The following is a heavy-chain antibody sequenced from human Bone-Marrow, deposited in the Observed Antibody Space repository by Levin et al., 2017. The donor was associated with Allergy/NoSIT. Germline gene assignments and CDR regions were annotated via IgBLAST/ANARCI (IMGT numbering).Heavy chain of an antibody. CDR1: GYTFTNYG. Sequence: ASVKVSCKASGYTFTNYGISWIRQAPGQGLEWMGWISAYNGNTDYAQKFRGRVTMTAGTSTNTAYLELRTLTSDDTAVYYCARSPPAVAAETLDYWGQGTLVTVSS. V-gene: IGHV1-18*01. J-gene: IGHJ4*02. CDR2: ISAYNGNT. CDR3: ARSPPAVAAETLDY. D-gene: IGHD6-19*01.